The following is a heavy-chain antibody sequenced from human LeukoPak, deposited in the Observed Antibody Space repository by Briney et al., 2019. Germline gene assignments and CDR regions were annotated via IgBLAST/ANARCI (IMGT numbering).Heavy chain of an antibody. Sequence: GGSLRLSCAAYGFTFSSYVMHWVRQAPGKGLEWVAFIRYDGSNKYYADSVKGRFTISRDNSKNTLYLQMNSLRAEDTAVYYCAKEPDLWFGEYYFDYWGQGTLVTVSS. J-gene: IGHJ4*02. D-gene: IGHD3-10*01. CDR1: GFTFSSYV. V-gene: IGHV3-30*02. CDR2: IRYDGSNK. CDR3: AKEPDLWFGEYYFDY.